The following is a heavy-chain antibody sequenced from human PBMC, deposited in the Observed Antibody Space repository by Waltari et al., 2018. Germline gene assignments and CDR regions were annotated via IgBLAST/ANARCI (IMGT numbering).Heavy chain of an antibody. CDR3: ARGDSSGWLSFDY. Sequence: EVQLVESGGGLIQPGGSLRLSCAAYGFPVSGDYMSWVRQAPGKGLDWVLVIYSGGSTYYADSVKGRFTISRDNSKNTLYLQMNSLRAEDTAVYYCARGDSSGWLSFDYWGQGTLVTVSS. CDR1: GFPVSGDY. V-gene: IGHV3-53*01. D-gene: IGHD6-19*01. CDR2: IYSGGST. J-gene: IGHJ4*02.